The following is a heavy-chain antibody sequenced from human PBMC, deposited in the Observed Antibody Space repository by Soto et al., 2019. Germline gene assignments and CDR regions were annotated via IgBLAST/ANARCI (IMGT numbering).Heavy chain of an antibody. CDR1: GGSISSGDYY. V-gene: IGHV4-30-4*01. J-gene: IGHJ3*02. Sequence: QVQLQESGPGLVKPSQTLSLTCTVSGGSISSGDYYWSWIRQPPGKGLEWIGYIYYSGSTYYNPSLTSTTNIQVDXSKNKFALKLSSVTAADTAVYYCANPYCDIDAFDIWGQGTMVTVSS. CDR2: IYYSGST. CDR3: ANPYCDIDAFDI. D-gene: IGHD4-17*01.